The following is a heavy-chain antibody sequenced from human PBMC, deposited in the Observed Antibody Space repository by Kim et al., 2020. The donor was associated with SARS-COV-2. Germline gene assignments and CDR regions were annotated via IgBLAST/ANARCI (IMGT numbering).Heavy chain of an antibody. CDR2: SFYSGSP. Sequence: SETLSLTCNVSGGSIISGVYYWSWIRQLPGKGLEWIGYSFYSGSPYYNPSLKSRVSISVDTSKNQFSLTMTSVTAADTAMYFCATFGFRTWFFDLWGRGT. V-gene: IGHV4-31*03. CDR1: GGSIISGVYY. D-gene: IGHD3-10*01. J-gene: IGHJ2*01. CDR3: ATFGFRTWFFDL.